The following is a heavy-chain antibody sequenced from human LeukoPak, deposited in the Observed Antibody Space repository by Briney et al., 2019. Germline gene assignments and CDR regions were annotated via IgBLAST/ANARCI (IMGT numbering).Heavy chain of an antibody. CDR3: AADPYYYDSSGYCEVDY. V-gene: IGHV1-58*02. CDR1: GFTFTSSA. J-gene: IGHJ4*02. CDR2: IVVGSGNT. D-gene: IGHD3-22*01. Sequence: SVKVSCKASGFTFTSSAMQWVRQARGQRLEWIGWIVVGSGNTNYAQKFQERVTITRDMSTSTAYMELSSLRSEDTAVYYCAADPYYYDSSGYCEVDYWGQGTLVTVSS.